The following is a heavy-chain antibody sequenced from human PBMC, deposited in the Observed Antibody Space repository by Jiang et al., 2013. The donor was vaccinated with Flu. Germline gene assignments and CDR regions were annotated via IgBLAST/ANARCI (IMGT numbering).Heavy chain of an antibody. V-gene: IGHV3-15*07. CDR3: TTSLYYYVHAFDI. CDR2: IKSKTDGGTT. J-gene: IGHJ3*02. CDR1: GFTFSNAW. Sequence: EVQLVESGGGLVKPGGSLRLSCAASGFTFSNAWMNWVRQAPGKGLEWVGRIKSKTDGGTTDYAAPVKGRFTISRDDSKNTLYLQMNSLKTEDTAVYYCTTSLYYYVHAFDIWGQGTMVTVSS. D-gene: IGHD3-10*02.